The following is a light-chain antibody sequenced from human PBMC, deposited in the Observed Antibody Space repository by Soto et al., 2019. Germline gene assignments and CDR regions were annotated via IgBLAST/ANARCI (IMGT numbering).Light chain of an antibody. J-gene: IGLJ2*01. V-gene: IGLV1-51*02. Sequence: QSVLTQPPSVSAAPGQTVTISCSGSSSNIENNYVSWYQQLPGTAPKLLIYENNKRPSGIPDRFSGSKSGSSATLGITGLQTGDEADYFCGTWDTSLSAVVFGGGTKLTVL. CDR2: ENN. CDR3: GTWDTSLSAVV. CDR1: SSNIENNY.